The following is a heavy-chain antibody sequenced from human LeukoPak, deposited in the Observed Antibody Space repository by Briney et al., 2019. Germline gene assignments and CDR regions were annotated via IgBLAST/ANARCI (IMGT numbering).Heavy chain of an antibody. CDR3: ATSSSWFDAFDI. Sequence: ASVKVSCKASGYTFTSYGISCVRQAPGQGLEWMGWISAYNGNTNYAQKLQGRVTMTTDTSTSTAYMELRSLRSDDTAVYYCATSSSWFDAFDIWGQGTMVTVSS. CDR2: ISAYNGNT. D-gene: IGHD6-13*01. V-gene: IGHV1-18*01. CDR1: GYTFTSYG. J-gene: IGHJ3*02.